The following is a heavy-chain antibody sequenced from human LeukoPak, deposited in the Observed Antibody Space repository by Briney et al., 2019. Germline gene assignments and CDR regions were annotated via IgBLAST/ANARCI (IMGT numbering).Heavy chain of an antibody. CDR3: ATFRWGIGFEF. D-gene: IGHD3-16*01. J-gene: IGHJ4*02. CDR2: IRHRGRP. CDR1: GGSLSAYY. V-gene: IGHV4-34*01. Sequence: SDTLSLTCAVWGGSLSAYYWPFIPQSPGKGLEWIGEIRHRGRPTYNASFRSRVTISLDPSKNQFSLKLNSVTAADTAIYYCATFRWGIGFEFWDQGALVTVSS.